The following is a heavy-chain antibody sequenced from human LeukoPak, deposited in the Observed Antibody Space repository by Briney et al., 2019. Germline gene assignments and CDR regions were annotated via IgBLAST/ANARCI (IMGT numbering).Heavy chain of an antibody. CDR2: ISSSSRFI. V-gene: IGHV3-21*04. J-gene: IGHJ4*02. CDR3: AKDPSNEYNYDY. CDR1: GFTFNSYS. D-gene: IGHD4-11*01. Sequence: PGGSLRLSCAASGFTFNSYSMNWFRQAPGKGLEWVSSISSSSRFIYYADSVKGRFTISRDNSKNTLYLQMNSLRAEDTAVYYCAKDPSNEYNYDYWGQGTLVTVSS.